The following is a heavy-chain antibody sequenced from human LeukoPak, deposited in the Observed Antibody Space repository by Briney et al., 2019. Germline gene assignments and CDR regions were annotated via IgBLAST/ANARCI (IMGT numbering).Heavy chain of an antibody. CDR2: ISYDGSNK. D-gene: IGHD5-18*01. J-gene: IGHJ4*02. CDR3: ARDLMDTAMGPDNY. Sequence: GGSLRLSCAASGFTFSSYAMHWVRQAPGKGLEWVAVISYDGSNKYYADSVKGRFTISRDNSKNTLYLQMNSLRAEDTAVYYCARDLMDTAMGPDNYWGQGTLVTVSS. V-gene: IGHV3-30-3*01. CDR1: GFTFSSYA.